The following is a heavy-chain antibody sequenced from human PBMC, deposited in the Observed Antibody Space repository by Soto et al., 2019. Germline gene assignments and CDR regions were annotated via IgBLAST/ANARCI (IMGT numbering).Heavy chain of an antibody. J-gene: IGHJ6*03. Sequence: GGSLRLSCAASGFTFSSYAMSWVRQAPGKGLEWVSAISGSGGSTYYADSVKGRFTISRDNSKNTLYLQMNSLRAEDTAVYYCAKDGEYQLTGYHYMDVWGKGTTVTVSS. CDR1: GFTFSSYA. CDR2: ISGSGGST. CDR3: AKDGEYQLTGYHYMDV. V-gene: IGHV3-23*01. D-gene: IGHD2-2*01.